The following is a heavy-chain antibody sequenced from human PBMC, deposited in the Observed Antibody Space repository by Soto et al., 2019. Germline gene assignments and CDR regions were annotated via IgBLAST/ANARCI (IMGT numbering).Heavy chain of an antibody. CDR1: GFTFSNYA. CDR3: AKEMTIGRPYDY. V-gene: IGHV3-23*01. Sequence: EVQLLESGGGLVQPGGSLRLSCAASGFTFSNYAMSWVRQTPGEGLEWVSAISATGDDTYYADFVTGRFTVSRDNSKSTLFLQMNSLRAEETAVYYCAKEMTIGRPYDYWGQGALVTVSS. CDR2: ISATGDDT. J-gene: IGHJ4*02.